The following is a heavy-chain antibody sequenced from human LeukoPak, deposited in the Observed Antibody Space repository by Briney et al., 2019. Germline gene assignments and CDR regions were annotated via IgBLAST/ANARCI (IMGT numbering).Heavy chain of an antibody. D-gene: IGHD4-23*01. J-gene: IGHJ4*02. Sequence: KSSETLSLTCTVSGGSISSSSYYWSWIRQPAGKGLEWIGRIYTSGSINYNPSLKSRVTISVATSKSQLSLKLSSVTAADTAVYYCARGVTVVNFDFWGQGTLVTVSS. V-gene: IGHV4-61*02. CDR3: ARGVTVVNFDF. CDR1: GGSISSSSYY. CDR2: IYTSGSI.